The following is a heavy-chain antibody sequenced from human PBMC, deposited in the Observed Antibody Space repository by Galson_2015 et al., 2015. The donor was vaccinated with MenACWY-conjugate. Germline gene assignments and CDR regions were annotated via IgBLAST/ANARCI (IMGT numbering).Heavy chain of an antibody. CDR3: ARDRYDSSGYYSGYFDY. CDR1: GFTFSSYS. V-gene: IGHV3-48*02. J-gene: IGHJ4*02. D-gene: IGHD3-22*01. CDR2: ISSSSSTI. Sequence: SLRLSCAASGFTFSSYSMNWVRQAPGKGLEWVSYISSSSSTIYYADSVKGRSTISRDNAKNSLYLQMNGLRDEDTAVYYCARDRYDSSGYYSGYFDYWGQGTLVTVSS.